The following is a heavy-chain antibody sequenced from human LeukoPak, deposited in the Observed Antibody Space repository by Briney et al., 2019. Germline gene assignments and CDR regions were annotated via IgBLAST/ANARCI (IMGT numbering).Heavy chain of an antibody. Sequence: SETLSLTCAVYGGSFSGYYWSWIRQPPGKGLEWIGEINHSGSTNYNPSLKSRVTISVDTSKNQSSLKLSSVTAADTAVYYCARMGSWYPRHDAFDIWGQGTMVTVSS. V-gene: IGHV4-34*01. CDR2: INHSGST. CDR3: ARMGSWYPRHDAFDI. CDR1: GGSFSGYY. J-gene: IGHJ3*02. D-gene: IGHD6-13*01.